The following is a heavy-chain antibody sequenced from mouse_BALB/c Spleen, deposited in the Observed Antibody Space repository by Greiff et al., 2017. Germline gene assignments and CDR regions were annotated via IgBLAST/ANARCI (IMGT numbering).Heavy chain of an antibody. CDR3: ARNKDGYDDAMDY. CDR1: GFSLTSYG. Sequence: VKLVESGPGLVQPSQSLSITCTVSGFSLTSYGVHWVRQSPGKGLEWLGVIWSGGSTDYNAAFISRLSISKDNSKSQVFFKMNSLQANDTAIYYCARNKDGYDDAMDYWGQGTSVTVSS. D-gene: IGHD2-2*01. CDR2: IWSGGST. V-gene: IGHV2-2*02. J-gene: IGHJ4*01.